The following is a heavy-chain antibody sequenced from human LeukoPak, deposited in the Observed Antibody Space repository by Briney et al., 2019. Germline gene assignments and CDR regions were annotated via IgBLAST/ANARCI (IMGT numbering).Heavy chain of an antibody. CDR3: ARERYSSSWYFDY. D-gene: IGHD6-13*01. V-gene: IGHV3-23*01. J-gene: IGHJ4*02. CDR2: ISGSGGST. CDR1: GFTFSTYA. Sequence: GGSLRLSCAAPGFTFSTYAMSWVRQAPGKGLEWVSAISGSGGSTYYADSVKGRFTISRDNSKNTLYLQMNSLRAENTAVYYCARERYSSSWYFDYWGQGTLVTVSS.